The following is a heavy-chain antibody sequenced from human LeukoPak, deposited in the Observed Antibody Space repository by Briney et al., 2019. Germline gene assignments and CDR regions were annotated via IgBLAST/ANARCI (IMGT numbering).Heavy chain of an antibody. Sequence: GGSLRLSCAASGFTFKTHGMHWVRQAPGEGLEWVAYIRRGGSDKYYADSVRGRFTVSRDNSKNMLYMEMNSLRATDTALYYCAKDYEWSLDYWGQGALVTVSS. J-gene: IGHJ4*02. V-gene: IGHV3-30*02. CDR1: GFTFKTHG. D-gene: IGHD3-3*01. CDR2: IRRGGSDK. CDR3: AKDYEWSLDY.